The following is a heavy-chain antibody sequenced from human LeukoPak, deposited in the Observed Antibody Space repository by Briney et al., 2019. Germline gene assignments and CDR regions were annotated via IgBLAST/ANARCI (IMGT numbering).Heavy chain of an antibody. D-gene: IGHD3-22*01. CDR1: GFTFDDYG. J-gene: IGHJ4*02. CDR3: ARGGYYYDSSGYSLDY. Sequence: GSLRLSCAASGFTFDDYGMSWVRQAPGKGLEWVSGINWSGGSTGYADSVKGRFTISRDNAKNSLYLQMNSLRAEDTALYYCARGGYYYDSSGYSLDYWGQGTLVTVSS. CDR2: INWSGGST. V-gene: IGHV3-20*04.